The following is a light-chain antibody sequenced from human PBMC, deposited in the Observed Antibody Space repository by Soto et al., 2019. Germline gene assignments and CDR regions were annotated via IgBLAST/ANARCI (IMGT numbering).Light chain of an antibody. CDR3: NSYAGDNLGDV. V-gene: IGLV2-8*01. CDR1: SSDVGRYNY. Sequence: QSVLTQPPSASGSPGQSVTISCTGTSSDVGRYNYVSWYQQHPGKAPKLIIYEVTKRPSGVPDRFSGSKSGNTASLTVSGLQADDEADYYCNSYAGDNLGDVFGIGTQLTVL. J-gene: IGLJ1*01. CDR2: EVT.